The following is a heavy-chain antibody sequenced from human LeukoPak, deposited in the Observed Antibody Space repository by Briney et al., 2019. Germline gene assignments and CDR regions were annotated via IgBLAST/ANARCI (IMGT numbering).Heavy chain of an antibody. CDR2: INHSGST. Sequence: SETLSLTCAVYGESFSGYYWNWIRQPPGKGLEWIGEINHSGSTSYNPFLKSRVAISIDASKNQFSLKLSSVTAADTAVYYCTRGSQLLLWGQGTLVTVSS. D-gene: IGHD2-2*01. CDR1: GESFSGYY. CDR3: TRGSQLLL. V-gene: IGHV4-34*01. J-gene: IGHJ4*02.